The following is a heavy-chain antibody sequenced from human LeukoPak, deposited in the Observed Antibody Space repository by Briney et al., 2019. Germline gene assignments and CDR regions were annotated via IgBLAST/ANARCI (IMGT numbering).Heavy chain of an antibody. CDR3: ARAGHNSNSGGYDF. V-gene: IGHV1-2*02. Sequence: ASVTVSCKPSGYTFIDHYHHWVRQAPGQGLESLGWIDPDTGDTNYPQKFQGRLTMTRDTSSSTAYMELNRLRSDDTAVYYCARAGHNSNSGGYDFWGLGTLVTVSS. J-gene: IGHJ4*02. CDR2: IDPDTGDT. D-gene: IGHD3-22*01. CDR1: GYTFIDHY.